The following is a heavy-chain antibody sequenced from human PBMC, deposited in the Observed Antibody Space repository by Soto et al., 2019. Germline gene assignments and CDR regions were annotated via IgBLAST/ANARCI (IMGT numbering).Heavy chain of an antibody. Sequence: QITLKESGPTLVKPTQTLTLTCTFSGFSFLTREVGVGWIRQPPGKAPEWLALIYWDDDERYSPSLRRRLTITKDSSKNQVVLTMTDMSPVDTATYYCAHSRLGPINYWGQGSLITVSS. D-gene: IGHD3-16*01. CDR1: GFSFLTREVG. V-gene: IGHV2-5*02. CDR3: AHSRLGPINY. J-gene: IGHJ4*02. CDR2: IYWDDDE.